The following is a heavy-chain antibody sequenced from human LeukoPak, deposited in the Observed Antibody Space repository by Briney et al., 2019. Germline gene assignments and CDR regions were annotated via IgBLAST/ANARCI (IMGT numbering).Heavy chain of an antibody. Sequence: SVKVSCKASGGTFSSYAITWVRQAPGQGLEWMGRIIPILGIANYAQKFQGRVTITADKSTSTAYMELSSLRSEDTAVYYCALTIIPGYSSGWYVGYYFDYWGQGTLVTVSS. CDR3: ALTIIPGYSSGWYVGYYFDY. J-gene: IGHJ4*02. CDR1: GGTFSSYA. D-gene: IGHD6-19*01. CDR2: IIPILGIA. V-gene: IGHV1-69*04.